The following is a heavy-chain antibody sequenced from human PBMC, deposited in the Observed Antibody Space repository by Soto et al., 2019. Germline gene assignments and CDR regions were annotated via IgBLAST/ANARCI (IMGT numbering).Heavy chain of an antibody. Sequence: GGSLRLSCAASGFTFSRYAMHWVRQAPGKGLEWVAVISYDGSNKYYADSVKGRFTISRDNSKNTLYLQMNSLRAEDTAVYYCDGSGTVGVPNDYWGQGTLVTVSS. CDR3: DGSGTVGVPNDY. D-gene: IGHD3-10*01. J-gene: IGHJ4*02. CDR1: GFTFSRYA. V-gene: IGHV3-30-3*01. CDR2: ISYDGSNK.